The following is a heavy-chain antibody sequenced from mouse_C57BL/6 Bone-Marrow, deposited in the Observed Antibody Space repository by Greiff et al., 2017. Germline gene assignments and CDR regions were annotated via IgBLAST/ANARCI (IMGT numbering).Heavy chain of an antibody. J-gene: IGHJ2*01. CDR2: IWTGGGT. CDR3: AIIYGSSPYYFDY. CDR1: GFSLTSYA. Sequence: VKLVESGPGLVAPSQSLSITCTVSGFSLTSYAISWVRQPPGKGLEWLGVIWTGGGTNYNSALKSRLSISKDNSKSQVFLKMNSLQTDDTARYYCAIIYGSSPYYFDYWGQGTTLTVSS. D-gene: IGHD1-1*01. V-gene: IGHV2-9-1*01.